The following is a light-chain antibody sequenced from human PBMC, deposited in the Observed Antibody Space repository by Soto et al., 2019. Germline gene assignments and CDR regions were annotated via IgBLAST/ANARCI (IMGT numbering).Light chain of an antibody. CDR2: RAS. CDR1: QSINGW. Sequence: DIQMTQSPSTLSASVGDRVNITCRASQSINGWLAWYQQKPGKAPQLLISRASDLQTRVPSRFSGSGSGTEFTLTISSLQTDDFATYYCQQYNSFFFTFGPGTKVDVK. V-gene: IGKV1-5*03. CDR3: QQYNSFFFT. J-gene: IGKJ3*01.